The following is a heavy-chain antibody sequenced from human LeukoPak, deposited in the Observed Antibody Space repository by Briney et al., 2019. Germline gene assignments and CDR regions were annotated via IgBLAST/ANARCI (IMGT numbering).Heavy chain of an antibody. V-gene: IGHV4-34*01. CDR1: GGPFSGYY. CDR3: ARGRRTYDFWSGYYDAFDI. D-gene: IGHD3-3*01. Sequence: SETLSLTCAVYGGPFSGYYWSRIRQPPGKGLEWIGEISHSGSTNCNPSLRSRVTISVDTSKNQFSLKVSSVTAADTAVYYCARGRRTYDFWSGYYDAFDIWGQGTMVTVSS. CDR2: ISHSGST. J-gene: IGHJ3*02.